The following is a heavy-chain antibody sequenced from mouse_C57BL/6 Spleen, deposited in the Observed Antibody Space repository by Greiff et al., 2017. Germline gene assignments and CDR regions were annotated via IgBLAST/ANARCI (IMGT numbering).Heavy chain of an antibody. Sequence: ESGGDLVKPGGSLKLSCAASGFTFSSYGMSWVRQTPDKRLEWVATISSGGSYTYYPDSVKGRFTISRDNAKNTLYLQMSSLKSEDTAMYYCARDNDYDWFAYWGQGTLVTVSA. J-gene: IGHJ3*01. CDR2: ISSGGSYT. CDR3: ARDNDYDWFAY. V-gene: IGHV5-6*01. D-gene: IGHD2-4*01. CDR1: GFTFSSYG.